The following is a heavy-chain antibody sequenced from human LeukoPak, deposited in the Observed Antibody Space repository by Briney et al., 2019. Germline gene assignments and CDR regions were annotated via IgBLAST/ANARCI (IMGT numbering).Heavy chain of an antibody. CDR1: GGSISSSSYY. V-gene: IGHV4-39*07. CDR3: ARGGSMVRGVDY. J-gene: IGHJ4*02. D-gene: IGHD3-10*01. Sequence: SETLSLTCTVSGGSISSSSYYWGWIRQPPGKGLEWIGSIYYSGSTNYNPSLKSRVTISVDTSKNQFSLKLSSVTAADTAVYYCARGGSMVRGVDYWGQGTLVTVSS. CDR2: IYYSGST.